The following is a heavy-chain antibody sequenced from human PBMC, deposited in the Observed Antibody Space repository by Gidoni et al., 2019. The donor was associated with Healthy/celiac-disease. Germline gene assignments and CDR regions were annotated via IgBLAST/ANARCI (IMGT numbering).Heavy chain of an antibody. CDR1: GGSFSGSY. CDR2: INHSGST. D-gene: IGHD3-3*01. Sequence: QVQLQQWGAGLLKPSETLSLTCAVYGGSFSGSYWSWIRQPPGKGLEWIGEINHSGSTNYNPSLKSRVTISVDTSKNQFSLKLSSVTAADTAVYYCARTPSYYDFWSGYYYYFDYWGQGTLVTVSS. CDR3: ARTPSYYDFWSGYYYYFDY. J-gene: IGHJ4*02. V-gene: IGHV4-34*01.